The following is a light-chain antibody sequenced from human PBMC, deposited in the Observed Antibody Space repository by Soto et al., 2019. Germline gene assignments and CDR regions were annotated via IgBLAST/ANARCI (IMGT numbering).Light chain of an antibody. Sequence: QSVLTQPPSASGTPGQRVTISCSGSSSNIGSNYVYWYQQLPGTAPKLLIYGNYQRPSGVPDRFSGSKSGTSATLAISGLRSEDDADYFCAAWDDSLSGSFVFATGKKVNV. CDR2: GNY. CDR3: AAWDDSLSGSFV. J-gene: IGLJ1*01. V-gene: IGLV1-47*02. CDR1: SSNIGSNY.